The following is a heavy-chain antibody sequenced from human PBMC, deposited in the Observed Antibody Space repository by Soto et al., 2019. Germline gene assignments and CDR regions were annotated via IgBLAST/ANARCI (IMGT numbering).Heavy chain of an antibody. Sequence: SETLSLTCTVSGGSISSGGYYWSWIRQHPGKGLEWIGYIYYSGSTYYNPSLKSRVTISVDTSKNQFSLKLSSVTAADTAVYYCARGGGYDYIWGSYRSSPPGDIWGQGTMVTVSS. D-gene: IGHD3-16*02. CDR3: ARGGGYDYIWGSYRSSPPGDI. V-gene: IGHV4-31*03. CDR1: GGSISSGGYY. CDR2: IYYSGST. J-gene: IGHJ3*02.